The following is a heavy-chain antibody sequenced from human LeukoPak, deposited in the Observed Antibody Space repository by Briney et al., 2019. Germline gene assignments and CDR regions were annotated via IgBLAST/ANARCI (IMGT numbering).Heavy chain of an antibody. Sequence: GASVKVSCKASGYTXTSYFIHWVRQAPGQGLEWMGIINPSGGSTSYAQKFQGRVTMTRDTSISTAYMELSRLRSDDTAVYYCARYDTTGTTLGWFDPWGQGTLVTVSS. CDR3: ARYDTTGTTLGWFDP. CDR1: GYTXTSYF. CDR2: INPSGGST. V-gene: IGHV1-46*01. J-gene: IGHJ5*02. D-gene: IGHD1-1*01.